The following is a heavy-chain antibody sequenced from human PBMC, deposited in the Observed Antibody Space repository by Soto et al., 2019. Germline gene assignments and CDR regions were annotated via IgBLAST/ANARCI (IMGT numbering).Heavy chain of an antibody. D-gene: IGHD3-10*01. CDR3: AKEPQHSGSHINWFDP. CDR1: GFTFCSYC. Sequence: GGSLILSRAASGFTFCSYCLHWVRQAPGKGLEWVAVISYDGSNKYYADSVKGRFTISRDNSKNTLYLQMNSLRAEDTAVYYCAKEPQHSGSHINWFDPWGQGTLVTVSS. CDR2: ISYDGSNK. V-gene: IGHV3-30*18. J-gene: IGHJ5*02.